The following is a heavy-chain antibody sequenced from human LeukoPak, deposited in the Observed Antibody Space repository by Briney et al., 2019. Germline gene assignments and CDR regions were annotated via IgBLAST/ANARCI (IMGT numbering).Heavy chain of an antibody. D-gene: IGHD6-13*01. CDR3: ARVGYSSSWYAAPGAFDI. CDR1: GCSLSSYY. J-gene: IGHJ3*02. CDR2: IYYSGST. Sequence: SETLSLTCTVSGCSLSSYYWSWIRHPPGKGLEWVGYIYYSGSTNYNPSLKSRGTISVDTSKDQFSMKLSAVTAADTAVYYCARVGYSSSWYAAPGAFDIWGQGTMVTVSS. V-gene: IGHV4-59*01.